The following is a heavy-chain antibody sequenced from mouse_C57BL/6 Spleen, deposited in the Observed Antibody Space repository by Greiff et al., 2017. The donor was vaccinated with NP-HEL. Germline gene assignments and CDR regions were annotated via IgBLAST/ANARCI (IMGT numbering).Heavy chain of an antibody. Sequence: DVKLQESGPGLVKPSQSLSLTCSVTGYSITSGYYWNWIRQFPGNKLEWMGYISYDGSNNYNPSLKNRISITRDTSKNQFFLKLNSVTTEDTATYYCARPHNFHWYFDVWGTGTTVTVSS. CDR2: ISYDGSN. J-gene: IGHJ1*03. CDR3: ARPHNFHWYFDV. V-gene: IGHV3-6*01. CDR1: GYSITSGYY. D-gene: IGHD1-3*01.